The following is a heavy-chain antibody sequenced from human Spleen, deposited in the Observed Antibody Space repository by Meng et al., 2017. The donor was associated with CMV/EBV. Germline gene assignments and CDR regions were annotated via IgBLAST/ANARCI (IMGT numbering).Heavy chain of an antibody. V-gene: IGHV1-46*01. CDR1: YTCTSYY. Sequence: YTCTSYYMHWVRQAPGQGLEWMGIINPSGGSTSYAQKFQGRVTMTRDTSTSTVYMELSSLRSEDTAVYYCARDLGLGSGGSHTNWFDPWGQGTLVTVSS. D-gene: IGHD2-15*01. CDR2: INPSGGST. J-gene: IGHJ5*02. CDR3: ARDLGLGSGGSHTNWFDP.